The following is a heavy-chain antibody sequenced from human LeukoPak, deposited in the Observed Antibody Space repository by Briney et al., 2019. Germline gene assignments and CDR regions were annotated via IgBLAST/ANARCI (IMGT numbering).Heavy chain of an antibody. Sequence: PSETLSLTCAVSVGSISSGNWWTWVRQSPGKGLEWIGEIYHNGTHNYNPSLKSRVTISADTFKNHFSLKPASVTAADTAVYYCATAPILRGEGGEHYKYGMDVWGQGTTVIVSS. CDR3: ATAPILRGEGGEHYKYGMDV. D-gene: IGHD2-2*02. V-gene: IGHV4-4*02. CDR1: VGSISSGNW. CDR2: IYHNGTH. J-gene: IGHJ6*02.